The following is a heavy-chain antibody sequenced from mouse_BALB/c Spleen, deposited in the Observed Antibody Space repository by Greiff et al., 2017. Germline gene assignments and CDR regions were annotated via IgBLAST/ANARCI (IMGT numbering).Heavy chain of an antibody. CDR2: ISSGGST. J-gene: IGHJ2*01. CDR1: GFTFSSYA. Sequence: EVHLVESGGGLVKPGGSLKLSCAASGFTFSSYAMSWVRQTPEKRLEWVASISSGGSTYYPDSVKGRFTISRDNARNILYLQMSSLRSEDTAMYYCARGEGYGYDYFDYWGQGTTLTVSS. D-gene: IGHD2-2*01. CDR3: ARGEGYGYDYFDY. V-gene: IGHV5-6-5*01.